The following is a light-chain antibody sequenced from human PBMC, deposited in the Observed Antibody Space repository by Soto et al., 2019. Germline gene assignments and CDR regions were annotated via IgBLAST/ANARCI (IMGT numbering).Light chain of an antibody. CDR2: AAS. CDR3: LQHNTFPRT. V-gene: IGKV1-17*01. CDR1: QAIRND. J-gene: IGKJ1*01. Sequence: DIQVMQPHTSLSASVGDRVTITCRASQAIRNDLGWYQQKPAKAPKRLIYAASSLQSGVPSRFSGSGSGTEFTLTISSLQPEDSATYYCLQHNTFPRTFGEGTKVDIK.